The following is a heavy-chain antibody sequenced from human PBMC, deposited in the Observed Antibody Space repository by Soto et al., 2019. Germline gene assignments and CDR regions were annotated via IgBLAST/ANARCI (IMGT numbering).Heavy chain of an antibody. D-gene: IGHD6-19*01. Sequence: PSETLSLTCAVYGGSFSGYYWSWIRQPPGKGLEWIGEINHSGSTNYNPSLKSRVTISVDTSKNQFSLKLSSVTAADTAVYYCAREAVAGLFYAFDIWGQGTMVTVSS. CDR2: INHSGST. V-gene: IGHV4-34*01. CDR3: AREAVAGLFYAFDI. J-gene: IGHJ3*02. CDR1: GGSFSGYY.